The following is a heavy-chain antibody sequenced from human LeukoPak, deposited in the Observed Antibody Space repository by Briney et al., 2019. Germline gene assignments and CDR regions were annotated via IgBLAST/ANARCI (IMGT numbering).Heavy chain of an antibody. CDR1: AFTFSTYA. Sequence: PGGSLRLSCAASAFTFSTYAMSWVRQAPGKGLEWVSAISGSGGSTYYADSVKGRFTISRDNSKNTLYLQMNSLRAEDTAVYYCAKVLCGGDCWPDAFDIWGQGTMVTVSS. CDR2: ISGSGGST. D-gene: IGHD2-21*02. V-gene: IGHV3-23*01. J-gene: IGHJ3*02. CDR3: AKVLCGGDCWPDAFDI.